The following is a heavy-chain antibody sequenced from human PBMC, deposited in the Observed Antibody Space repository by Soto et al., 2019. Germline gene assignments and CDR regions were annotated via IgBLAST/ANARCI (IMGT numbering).Heavy chain of an antibody. Sequence: GGSLRLSCAASGFTLSSYAMSWVRQAPGKGLEWVSAISGSGGSTYYADSVKGRFTISRDNSKNTLYLQMNSLRAEDTAVYYCATAVDTPMVGYYYFDYWGQGTLVTVSS. V-gene: IGHV3-23*01. J-gene: IGHJ4*02. CDR2: ISGSGGST. CDR3: ATAVDTPMVGYYYFDY. D-gene: IGHD5-18*01. CDR1: GFTLSSYA.